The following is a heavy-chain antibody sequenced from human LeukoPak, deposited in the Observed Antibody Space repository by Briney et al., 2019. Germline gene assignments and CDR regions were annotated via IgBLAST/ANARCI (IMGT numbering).Heavy chain of an antibody. CDR3: TTDRGLTMIRGLPFDY. CDR1: GFTFSGST. Sequence: GGSLKLSCAASGFTFSGSTMHWVRQAPGKGLEWVGRIRSKANSYATVYAESVKGRFTISRDDSKNTAYLQMNSLKTEDTALYYCTTDRGLTMIRGLPFDYWGQGTLVTVSS. CDR2: IRSKANSYAT. D-gene: IGHD3-10*01. J-gene: IGHJ4*02. V-gene: IGHV3-73*01.